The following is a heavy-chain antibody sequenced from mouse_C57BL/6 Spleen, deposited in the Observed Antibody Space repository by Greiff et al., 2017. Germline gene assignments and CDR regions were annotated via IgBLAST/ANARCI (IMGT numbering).Heavy chain of an antibody. J-gene: IGHJ2*01. D-gene: IGHD2-2*01. CDR3: ARKPYGYDGNFDY. CDR2: IDPSDSYT. V-gene: IGHV1-50*01. CDR1: GYTFTSYW. Sequence: VQLQQPGAELVKPGASVKLSCKASGYTFTSYWMQWVKQRPGQGLEWIGEIDPSDSYTNYNQKFKGKATLTVDTSSGTAYMQLSSLTTEDSAVYYCARKPYGYDGNFDYWGQGTTLTVSS.